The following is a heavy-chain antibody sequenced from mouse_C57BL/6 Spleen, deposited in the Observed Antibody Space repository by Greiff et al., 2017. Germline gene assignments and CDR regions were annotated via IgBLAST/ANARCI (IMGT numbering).Heavy chain of an antibody. CDR3: ARWLLPLYAMDY. V-gene: IGHV1-80*01. CDR1: GYAFSSYW. CDR2: IYPGDGDT. Sequence: QVQLQQSGAELVKPGASVKISCKASGYAFSSYWMNWVKQRPGKGLEWIGQIYPGDGDTNYNGKFKGKATLTADKSSSTAYMQLSSLTSEDSAVYFCARWLLPLYAMDYWGQGTSVTVSS. J-gene: IGHJ4*01. D-gene: IGHD2-3*01.